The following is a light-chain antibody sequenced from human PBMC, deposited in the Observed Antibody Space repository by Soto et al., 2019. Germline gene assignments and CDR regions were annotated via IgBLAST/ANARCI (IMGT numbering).Light chain of an antibody. Sequence: QSVLTQPPSVSAAPGQKVTISCSGSSSNIGNNYVSWYQQLPGTAPKLLIYENNKRPSGIPDRFSGSKSGTSATLGITGLQTGDEADYYCGTLDSSLSAGMVFGGGTKLTVL. CDR3: GTLDSSLSAGMV. V-gene: IGLV1-51*02. J-gene: IGLJ2*01. CDR1: SSNIGNNY. CDR2: ENN.